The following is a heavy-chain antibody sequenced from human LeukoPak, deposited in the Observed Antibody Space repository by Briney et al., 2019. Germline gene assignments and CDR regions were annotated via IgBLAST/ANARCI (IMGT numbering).Heavy chain of an antibody. CDR2: IKQDGSGK. CDR1: LITQWRQL. V-gene: IGHV3-7*05. J-gene: IGHJ5*01. Sequence: GGSLPLLYAPHLITQWRQLMITSRQAPGKGLEWVANIKQDGSGKYYVDSVKGRFTISRDNAKNSLYLQMNSLRAEDTAVYYCASRIVPASLDSWVQGTLVTVSS. D-gene: IGHD3-16*02. CDR3: ASRIVPASLDS.